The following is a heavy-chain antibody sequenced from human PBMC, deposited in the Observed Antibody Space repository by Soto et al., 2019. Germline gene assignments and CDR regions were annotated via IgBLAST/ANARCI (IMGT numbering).Heavy chain of an antibody. Sequence: EVQLVESGGGLVKPGGSLRLSCAASGFTFSNAWMNWVRKAPGKGLEWVGRIKSKTDGGTTDYAAPVKGRFTISRDDSKNTLYLQMNSLKTEDTAVYYCTTPQRSLLFGELGILWGQGTLVTVSS. V-gene: IGHV3-15*07. CDR3: TTPQRSLLFGELGIL. CDR1: GFTFSNAW. CDR2: IKSKTDGGTT. J-gene: IGHJ4*02. D-gene: IGHD3-10*01.